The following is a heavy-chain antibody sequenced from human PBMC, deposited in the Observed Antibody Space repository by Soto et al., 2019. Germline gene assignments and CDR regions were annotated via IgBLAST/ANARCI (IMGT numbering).Heavy chain of an antibody. Sequence: SETLSHTCTVSGGSISSGGYYWSWIRQHPGKGLVWIGYIYYSGSTYYDPSLKSRVTISVDTSKNQFSLKLSSVTAADTAVYYCARDSPLGELARRFDYWGQGTLVTVSS. CDR1: GGSISSGGYY. CDR2: IYYSGST. CDR3: ARDSPLGELARRFDY. V-gene: IGHV4-31*03. J-gene: IGHJ4*02. D-gene: IGHD6-6*01.